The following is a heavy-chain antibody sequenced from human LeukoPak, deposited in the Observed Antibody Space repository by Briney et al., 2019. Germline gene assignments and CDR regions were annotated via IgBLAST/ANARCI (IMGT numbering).Heavy chain of an antibody. Sequence: PSXTLSLTCTVSGGSISNFYWSWVRQPAGKGLEWIGRIDTGGSTYYNASLESRVIMSLDTSKNQFSLKLSSVTVADTAVYYCARGLGGASYYMDVWGRGTTVTVSS. CDR1: GGSISNFY. CDR2: IDTGGST. D-gene: IGHD3-16*01. V-gene: IGHV4-4*07. J-gene: IGHJ6*03. CDR3: ARGLGGASYYMDV.